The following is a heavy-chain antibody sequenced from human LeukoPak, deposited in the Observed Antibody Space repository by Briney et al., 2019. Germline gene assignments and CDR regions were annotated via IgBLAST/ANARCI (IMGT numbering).Heavy chain of an antibody. D-gene: IGHD2-8*01. CDR1: GGSISSYY. CDR3: ARRGEMVAFFDY. V-gene: IGHV4-59*08. CDR2: IYYSGST. Sequence: PSETLSLTCTVSGGSISSYYWSWIRQPPGKGLEWIGYIYYSGSTNYNPSLKSRVTISVDTSKNQFSLKLSSVTAADTAVYYCARRGEMVAFFDYWGQGTLVTVSS. J-gene: IGHJ4*02.